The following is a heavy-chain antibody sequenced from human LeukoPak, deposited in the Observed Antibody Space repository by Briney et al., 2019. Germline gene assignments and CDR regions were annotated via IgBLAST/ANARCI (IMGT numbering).Heavy chain of an antibody. Sequence: GGSLRLSCAASGFTFSDYYMSWIRLAPGKGLEWVSYISSSGSTIYYADSVKGRFTISRDNAKNSLYLQMNSLRAEDTAVYYCARAGTSHRLYYYYGMDVWGQGTTVTVSS. CDR1: GFTFSDYY. CDR3: ARAGTSHRLYYYYGMDV. D-gene: IGHD2-2*01. J-gene: IGHJ6*02. CDR2: ISSSGSTI. V-gene: IGHV3-11*01.